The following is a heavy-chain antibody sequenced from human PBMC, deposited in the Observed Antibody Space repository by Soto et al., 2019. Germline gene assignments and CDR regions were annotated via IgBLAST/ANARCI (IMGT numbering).Heavy chain of an antibody. CDR1: GGSISSNY. Sequence: SETQSLPCTVSGGSISSNYWSWIRQPPGKGLEWIGYIFHSGSTTYNPSLKSRVTMSVDTSKNQFSLNLSSVTAADTAVYYCARVDYDFWSGSPPSNYGMDVWGQGTTVTVSS. J-gene: IGHJ6*02. CDR3: ARVDYDFWSGSPPSNYGMDV. D-gene: IGHD3-3*01. V-gene: IGHV4-59*01. CDR2: IFHSGST.